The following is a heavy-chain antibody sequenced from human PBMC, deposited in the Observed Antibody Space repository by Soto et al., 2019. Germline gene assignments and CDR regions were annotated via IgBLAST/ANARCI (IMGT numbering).Heavy chain of an antibody. D-gene: IGHD2-15*01. CDR1: GFTFSSYA. Sequence: GGSLRLSCAASGFTFSSYAMHWVRQAPEKGLEYVSAISSNGGSTYYANSVKGRFTISRDNSKNTLYLKMGSLRAEDMAVYYYARLGDGYCSGGSCYLPPRFDYSRQRTLVTVSS. CDR2: ISSNGGST. CDR3: ARLGDGYCSGGSCYLPPRFDY. J-gene: IGHJ4*02. V-gene: IGHV3-64*01.